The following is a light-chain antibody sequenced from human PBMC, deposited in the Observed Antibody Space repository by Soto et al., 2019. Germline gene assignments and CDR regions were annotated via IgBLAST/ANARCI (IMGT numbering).Light chain of an antibody. CDR1: SSDVGSYKL. CDR2: EGS. CDR3: CSYAGSLYF. V-gene: IGLV2-23*01. J-gene: IGLJ1*01. Sequence: QSALTQPASVSGSPGQSITISCTGTSSDVGSYKLVSWYQQHPGKAPKLMIYEGSKRPSGVSNRFSGSKSGNTASLTISGLQAEDEADYYCCSYAGSLYFFGTGTKLTVL.